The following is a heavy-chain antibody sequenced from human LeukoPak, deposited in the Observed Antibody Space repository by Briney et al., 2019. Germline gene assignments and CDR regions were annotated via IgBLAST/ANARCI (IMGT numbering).Heavy chain of an antibody. V-gene: IGHV3-23*01. D-gene: IGHD3-10*01. CDR2: ISGSGGST. J-gene: IGHJ4*02. CDR1: GFTFSSYA. Sequence: AGRSLRLSCAASGFTFSSYAMSWVRQAPGKGLEWVSAISGSGGSTYYADSVKGRFTISRDSSKNTLYLQMNSLRAEDTAVYYCAKALGMVRGVRLDYWGQGTLVTVSS. CDR3: AKALGMVRGVRLDY.